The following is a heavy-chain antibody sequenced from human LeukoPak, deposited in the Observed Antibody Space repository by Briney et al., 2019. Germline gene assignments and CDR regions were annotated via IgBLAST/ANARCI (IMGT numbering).Heavy chain of an antibody. D-gene: IGHD3-3*01. J-gene: IGHJ3*02. CDR3: NYDFSI. Sequence: GGSLRLSCAASGFAFSSYWMSWVRQAPGKGLEWVANINQDGSEKYYVDSVKGQFTISRDNAKNSLYLQMNSLRAEDTAVYYCNYDFSIWGQGTMVTVSS. CDR1: GFAFSSYW. V-gene: IGHV3-7*01. CDR2: INQDGSEK.